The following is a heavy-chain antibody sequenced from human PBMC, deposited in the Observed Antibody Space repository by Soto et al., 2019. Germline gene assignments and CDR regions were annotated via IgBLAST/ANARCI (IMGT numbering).Heavy chain of an antibody. CDR1: GFTFDSYA. V-gene: IGHV3-23*01. Sequence: EVKLLESGGGLAQPGGSLRLSWVGSGFTFDSYAIRWVRPAPGERLQWIAAISGSADGTDYAHSVRGRFTISRDNAKKTVHLQMDSLRVEDTAVYFCAKDTVGGYSFWSGYYSDGLDVWGQGTLVSVS. CDR3: AKDTVGGYSFWSGYYSDGLDV. J-gene: IGHJ3*01. CDR2: ISGSADGT. D-gene: IGHD3-3*01.